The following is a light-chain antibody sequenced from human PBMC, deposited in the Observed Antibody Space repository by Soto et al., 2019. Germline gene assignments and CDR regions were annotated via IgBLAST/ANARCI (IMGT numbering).Light chain of an antibody. CDR2: GDN. Sequence: QSVLTQPPSASGTPGQRVTISCSGSGSSIGTNTVNWYRQLPGTAPKLLIYGDNQRSSGVPDRFSGSKSGTSASLAISGLQSEDEADYYCAAWDGSLNNVLFGGGTKLTDL. V-gene: IGLV1-44*01. CDR3: AAWDGSLNNVL. CDR1: GSSIGTNT. J-gene: IGLJ2*01.